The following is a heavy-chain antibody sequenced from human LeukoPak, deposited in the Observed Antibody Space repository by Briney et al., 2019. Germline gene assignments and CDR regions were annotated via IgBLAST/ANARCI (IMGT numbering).Heavy chain of an antibody. Sequence: GGSLRLSCAASGFTFSSYSMDWVRQAPGKGLEWVSYISSSSSTIYYADSVKGRFTISRDNAKNSLYLQMNSLRAEDTAVYYCARDADYGDYGWFDPWGQGTLVTVSS. J-gene: IGHJ5*02. V-gene: IGHV3-48*04. D-gene: IGHD4-17*01. CDR2: ISSSSSTI. CDR1: GFTFSSYS. CDR3: ARDADYGDYGWFDP.